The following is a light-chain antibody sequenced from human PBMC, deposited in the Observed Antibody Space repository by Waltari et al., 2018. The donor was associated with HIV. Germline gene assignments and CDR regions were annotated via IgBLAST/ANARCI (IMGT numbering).Light chain of an antibody. CDR2: TTN. Sequence: QTVVTQEPSISVSPGGTVTLNCGLSSGSVSTTTYPNCDPQTPGQAPRTIIYTTNTRSSGVPDRFSGSILGNKAALTITGAQADDESDYYCVLYMGSVGWVFGGGTRLTVL. CDR3: VLYMGSVGWV. V-gene: IGLV8-61*01. CDR1: SGSVSTTTY. J-gene: IGLJ3*02.